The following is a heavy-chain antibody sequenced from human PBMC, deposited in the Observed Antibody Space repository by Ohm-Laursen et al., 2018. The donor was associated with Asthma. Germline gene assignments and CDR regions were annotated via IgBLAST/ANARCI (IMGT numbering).Heavy chain of an antibody. CDR2: IYYSGST. Sequence: SQTLSLTCTVSGGSISSGDYYWSWIRQPPGKGLEWIGYIYYSGSTYYNPSLKSRVTISVDTSKNQFSLKLSSVTAADTAVYYCARVLSGGYDNGAAAFDIWGQGTMVTVSS. J-gene: IGHJ3*02. V-gene: IGHV4-30-4*01. CDR1: GGSISSGDYY. CDR3: ARVLSGGYDNGAAAFDI. D-gene: IGHD5-12*01.